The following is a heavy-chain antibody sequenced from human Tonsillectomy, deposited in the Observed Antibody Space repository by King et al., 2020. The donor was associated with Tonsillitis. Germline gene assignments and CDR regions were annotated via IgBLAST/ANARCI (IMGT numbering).Heavy chain of an antibody. CDR3: VTASPFPVMVAAAPFDY. V-gene: IGHV3-48*01. D-gene: IGHD2-15*01. CDR1: GFTFSSYS. J-gene: IGHJ4*02. Sequence: VQLVESGGGLVQPGGSLRLSCAASGFTFSSYSMNWVRQAPGKGLEWVSYISSSSSNIYYADSVKGRFTISRDNAKNSLYLQMNSLRAEDTAVYYCVTASPFPVMVAAAPFDYWGQGTLVTVSS. CDR2: ISSSSSNI.